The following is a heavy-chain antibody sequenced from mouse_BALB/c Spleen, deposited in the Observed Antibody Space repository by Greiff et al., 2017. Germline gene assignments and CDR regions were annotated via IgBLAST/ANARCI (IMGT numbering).Heavy chain of an antibody. CDR3: ARGAYSYYYAMDY. D-gene: IGHD2-10*01. J-gene: IGHJ4*01. V-gene: IGHV2-9*02. Sequence: VKVVESGPGLVAPSQSLSITCTVSGFSLTSYGVHWVRQPPGKGLEWLGVIWAGGSTNYNSALMSRLSISKDNSKSQVFLKMNSLQTDDTAMYYCARGAYSYYYAMDYWGQGTSVTVSS. CDR1: GFSLTSYG. CDR2: IWAGGST.